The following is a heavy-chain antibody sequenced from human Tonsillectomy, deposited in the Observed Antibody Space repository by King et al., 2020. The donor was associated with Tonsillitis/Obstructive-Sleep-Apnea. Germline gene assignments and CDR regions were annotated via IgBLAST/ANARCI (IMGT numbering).Heavy chain of an antibody. CDR3: ARGRARDGSAFYI. V-gene: IGHV3-74*01. J-gene: IGHJ3*02. Sequence: VQLVESGGGLVQPGGSLRLSCAASGFTFSSYWMHWVRQAPGKGLVWVSRVNSDGSSTNYADSVKGRFTISRDNAKNTLYLQMNSLRAEDPAVYYCARGRARDGSAFYIWGQGTMVTVSS. CDR2: VNSDGSST. D-gene: IGHD5-24*01. CDR1: GFTFSSYW.